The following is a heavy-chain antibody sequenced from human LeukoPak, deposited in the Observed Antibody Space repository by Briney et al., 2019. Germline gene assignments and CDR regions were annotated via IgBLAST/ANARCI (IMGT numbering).Heavy chain of an antibody. D-gene: IGHD3-22*01. V-gene: IGHV1-46*01. CDR3: ARDRVLYDYDSSGFYQGAFDF. CDR2: INPSGGST. J-gene: IGHJ3*01. Sequence: GASVKVSCKASGYTFTSYYTHWVRQAPGQGLEWMGVINPSGGSTGYAQKFQGRVTMTRDTSTSTVYMELSSLRSEDTAVYYCARDRVLYDYDSSGFYQGAFDFWGQGTMVTVSS. CDR1: GYTFTSYY.